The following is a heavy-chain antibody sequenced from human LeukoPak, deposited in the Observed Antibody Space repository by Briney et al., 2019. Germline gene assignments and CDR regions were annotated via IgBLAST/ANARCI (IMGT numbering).Heavy chain of an antibody. J-gene: IGHJ4*02. CDR3: ARVDVWGSFRSHY. V-gene: IGHV3-74*01. CDR2: IDSDGSET. D-gene: IGHD3-16*02. Sequence: GGSLRLSCAASGLTFSSYWMHWVRQAPGKGLMWVSRIDSDGSETSYADSVKGRFTISRDNAKNTLYLQMNSLRVEDTAVYYCARVDVWGSFRSHYWGQGTLVTVSS. CDR1: GLTFSSYW.